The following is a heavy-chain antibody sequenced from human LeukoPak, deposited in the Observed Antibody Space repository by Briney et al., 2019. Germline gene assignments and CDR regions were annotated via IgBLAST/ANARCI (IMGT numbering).Heavy chain of an antibody. V-gene: IGHV6-1*01. D-gene: IGHD2-21*02. J-gene: IGHJ4*02. CDR3: ARGQKTAFDS. CDR2: TYYRAKRYN. CDR1: GDNSYCGGVA. Sequence: PTLSLTSGISGDNSYCGGVAWTWIRQSPARGLGWLGRTYYRAKRYNNYAPSVKSRITVNLDTSKMELSLQLKSVTPEDTAAYYCARGQKTAFDSWGQGTLATVSS.